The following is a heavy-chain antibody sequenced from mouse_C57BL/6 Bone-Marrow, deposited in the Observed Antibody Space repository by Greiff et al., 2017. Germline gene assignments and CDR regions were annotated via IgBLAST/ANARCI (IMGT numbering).Heavy chain of an antibody. CDR1: GYAFTNYL. J-gene: IGHJ3*01. D-gene: IGHD4-1*01. CDR2: INPGSGGT. V-gene: IGHV1-54*01. Sequence: VQLQQSGAELVRPGTSVKVSCKASGYAFTNYLIEWVKQRPGQGLEWIGVINPGSGGTNYNEKFKGKATLTADKSSSTAYMQLNSLTSEDSAVYFCVRSKNRDSWSGYGDQGNGVTVS. CDR3: VRSKNRDSWSGY.